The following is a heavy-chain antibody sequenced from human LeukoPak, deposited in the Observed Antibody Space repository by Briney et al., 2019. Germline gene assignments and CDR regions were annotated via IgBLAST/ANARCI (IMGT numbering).Heavy chain of an antibody. CDR3: ASLYCSGGSCYFDY. V-gene: IGHV3-23*01. Sequence: GGSLRLSCAASGFIFSSYEMNWVRQAPGKGLEWVSAISGSGGSTYYADSVKGRFTISRDNSKNTLYLQMNSLRAEDTAVYYCASLYCSGGSCYFDYWGQGTLVTVSS. CDR1: GFIFSSYE. J-gene: IGHJ4*02. D-gene: IGHD2-15*01. CDR2: ISGSGGST.